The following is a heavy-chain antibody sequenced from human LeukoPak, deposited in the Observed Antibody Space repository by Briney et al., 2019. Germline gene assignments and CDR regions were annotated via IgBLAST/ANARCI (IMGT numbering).Heavy chain of an antibody. CDR3: ARDSSGWYHWFDP. CDR1: GFTFSSYE. D-gene: IGHD6-19*01. Sequence: GGSLRLSCAASGFTFSSYEMNWVRQAPGKGLEWVSYISSSGSTIYYADSVKGRFTISRDNAKTSLYLQMNSLRAEDTAVYYCARDSSGWYHWFDPWGQGTRVTVSS. V-gene: IGHV3-48*03. CDR2: ISSSGSTI. J-gene: IGHJ5*02.